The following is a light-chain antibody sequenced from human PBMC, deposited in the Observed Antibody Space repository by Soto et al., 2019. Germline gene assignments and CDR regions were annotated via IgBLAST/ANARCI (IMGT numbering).Light chain of an antibody. J-gene: IGLJ2*01. CDR3: STWDDSLSALVV. Sequence: QSVLTQPPSASGTPGQRVTMSCSGSSSNIGSNTVNWYQQLPGTAPKLLIYSNNQRPSGGPDRFSGSKSGTSASLAISWLLSEDEADYYCSTWDDSLSALVVFGGGTKVTVL. CDR2: SNN. CDR1: SSNIGSNT. V-gene: IGLV1-44*01.